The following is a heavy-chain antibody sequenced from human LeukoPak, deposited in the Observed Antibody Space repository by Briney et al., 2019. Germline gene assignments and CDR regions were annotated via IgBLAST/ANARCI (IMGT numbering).Heavy chain of an antibody. CDR3: AKAGCTFVSCYLNC. Sequence: GGSLRLSCAASGFTFSDYAMSWVRQTPGKGLEWVSTISGTDGSTYYADSVKGRLTISRDNSKDTLYLQMNSLRADDTAVYHCAKAGCTFVSCYLNCWGQGALVTVSS. V-gene: IGHV3-23*01. CDR2: ISGTDGST. CDR1: GFTFSDYA. J-gene: IGHJ4*02. D-gene: IGHD2-2*01.